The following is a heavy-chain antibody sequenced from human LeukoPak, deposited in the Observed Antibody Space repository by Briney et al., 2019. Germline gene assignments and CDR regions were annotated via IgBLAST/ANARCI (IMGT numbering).Heavy chain of an antibody. Sequence: SETLSLTCAVYGGSFSGYYWSWIRQPPGKGLEWIGYIYYSGSTNYNPSLKSRVTISVDTSKNQFSLKLSSVTAADTAVYYCARESRYAVDYWGQGTLVTVSS. CDR2: IYYSGST. CDR1: GGSFSGYY. J-gene: IGHJ4*02. CDR3: ARESRYAVDY. D-gene: IGHD5-12*01. V-gene: IGHV4-59*01.